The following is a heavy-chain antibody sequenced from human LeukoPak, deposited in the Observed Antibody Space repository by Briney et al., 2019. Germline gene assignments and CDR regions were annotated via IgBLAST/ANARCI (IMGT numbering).Heavy chain of an antibody. V-gene: IGHV3-23*01. D-gene: IGHD6-6*01. J-gene: IGHJ3*02. Sequence: PGGSLRLSCAASGFTFSDYAMTWVRQAPGKGLEWVSVISGSGGTTYHADSVKGRFTISRDNSKSTLYLQMNSLRAEDTAVYYCAKLRLVRNAFDIWGQGTMVTVPS. CDR1: GFTFSDYA. CDR2: ISGSGGTT. CDR3: AKLRLVRNAFDI.